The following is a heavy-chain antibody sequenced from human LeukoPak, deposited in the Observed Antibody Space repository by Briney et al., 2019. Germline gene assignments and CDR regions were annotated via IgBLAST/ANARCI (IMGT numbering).Heavy chain of an antibody. CDR3: ARGPYSYDSSGAFDI. CDR2: ISSSGST. J-gene: IGHJ3*02. D-gene: IGHD3-22*01. CDR1: GGSISSGDYY. V-gene: IGHV4-61*02. Sequence: SETLSLTCTVSGGSISSGDYYWSWIRQPAGKGLEWIGRISSSGSTNYNPSLKSRVTISVDTSKNQFSLKLSSVTAADTAVYFCARGPYSYDSSGAFDIWGQGTVVTVSS.